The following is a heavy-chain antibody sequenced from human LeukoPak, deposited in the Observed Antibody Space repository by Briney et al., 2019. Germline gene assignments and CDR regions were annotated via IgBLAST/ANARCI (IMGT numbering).Heavy chain of an antibody. V-gene: IGHV4-59*06. J-gene: IGHJ4*02. CDR3: ARILPPNYFDY. D-gene: IGHD2/OR15-2a*01. CDR1: GGSISSYY. Sequence: ASETLSLTCTVSGGSISSYYWSWIRQHPGKGLEWIGYIYYSGSTYYNPSLKSRVTISVDTSKNQFSLKLSSVTAADTAVYYCARILPPNYFDYWGQGTLVTVSS. CDR2: IYYSGST.